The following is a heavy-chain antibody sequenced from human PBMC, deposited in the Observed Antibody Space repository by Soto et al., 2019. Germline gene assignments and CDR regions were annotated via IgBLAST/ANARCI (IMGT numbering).Heavy chain of an antibody. J-gene: IGHJ4*02. CDR3: ARGEGVQSYYFDY. V-gene: IGHV3-33*01. CDR1: RFTFSRYG. D-gene: IGHD3-10*01. CDR2: IWYDGSNK. Sequence: GGSLRLSCAASRFTFSRYGMHWVRQAPGKGLEWVAVIWYDGSNKYYADSVKGRFTISRDNSKNTLYLQMNSLRAEDTAVYYCARGEGVQSYYFDYWGQGTLVTVSS.